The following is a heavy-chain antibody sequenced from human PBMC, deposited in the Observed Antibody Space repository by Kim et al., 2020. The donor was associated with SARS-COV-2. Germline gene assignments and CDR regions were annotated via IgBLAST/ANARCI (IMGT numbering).Heavy chain of an antibody. Sequence: SETLSLTCTVSGGSISSSSYYWGWIRQPPGKGLEWIGSIYYSGSTYYNPSLKSRVTISVDTSKNQFSLKLSSVTAADTAVYYCARPANFPGIAAAVSFDYWGQGTLVTVSS. CDR2: IYYSGST. J-gene: IGHJ4*02. CDR3: ARPANFPGIAAAVSFDY. V-gene: IGHV4-39*01. CDR1: GGSISSSSYY. D-gene: IGHD6-13*01.